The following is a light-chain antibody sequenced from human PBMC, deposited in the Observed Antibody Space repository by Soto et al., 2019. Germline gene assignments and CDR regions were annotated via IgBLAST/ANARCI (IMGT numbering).Light chain of an antibody. J-gene: IGLJ1*01. Sequence: QSALTQPASVSGSPGQSITISCTGTSSDVGGYDYVSWYQQHPGKAPKLMIYDVTNRPSGVSNRFSGSKSGNTASLTISGLLAEDEADYYCSSYTSSSTLGGVFGTGTKLTVL. CDR1: SSDVGGYDY. CDR3: SSYTSSSTLGGV. V-gene: IGLV2-14*01. CDR2: DVT.